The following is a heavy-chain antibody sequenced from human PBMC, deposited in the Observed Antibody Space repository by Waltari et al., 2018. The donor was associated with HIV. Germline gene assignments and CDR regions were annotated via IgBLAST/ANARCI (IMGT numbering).Heavy chain of an antibody. Sequence: QVQLQQWGAGLLKPSETLSLTCAVYGGSFSGYYWSWTRQPPGKGLEWMGEINHSGSTNHTPSLKIRVTISVDTSKNQFSLKLSSVTAADTAVYDCARGGTTKEVDYWGQGTLVTVSS. J-gene: IGHJ4*02. V-gene: IGHV4-34*01. CDR1: GGSFSGYY. CDR2: INHSGST. CDR3: ARGGTTKEVDY.